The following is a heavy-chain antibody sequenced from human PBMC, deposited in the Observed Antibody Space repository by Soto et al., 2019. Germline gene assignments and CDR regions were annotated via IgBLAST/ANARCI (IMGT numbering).Heavy chain of an antibody. CDR3: AREYPSYYYGMAV. V-gene: IGHV3-33*01. CDR2: IWYDGSNK. J-gene: IGHJ6*02. D-gene: IGHD2-2*02. CDR1: GFTFSSYG. Sequence: GGSLRLSCAASGFTFSSYGMHWVRQAPGKGLEWVAVIWYDGSNKYYADSVKGRFTISRDNSKNTLYLQMNSLRAEDTAVYYCAREYPSYYYGMAVWGQGTTVTVSS.